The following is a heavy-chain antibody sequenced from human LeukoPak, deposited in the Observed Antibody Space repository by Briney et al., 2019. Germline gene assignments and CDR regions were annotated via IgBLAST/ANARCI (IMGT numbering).Heavy chain of an antibody. CDR2: IYHSGST. Sequence: SETLSLTCTVSGGSINTYYWSWIRQPPGKGLEWIGDIYHSGSTNYNPFLKSRATMSVDTSKNQFSLKLSSVTAADTAVYYCARESSHSSSYYFDYWGQGTLVTVSS. CDR1: GGSINTYY. CDR3: ARESSHSSSYYFDY. V-gene: IGHV4-59*01. D-gene: IGHD6-6*01. J-gene: IGHJ4*02.